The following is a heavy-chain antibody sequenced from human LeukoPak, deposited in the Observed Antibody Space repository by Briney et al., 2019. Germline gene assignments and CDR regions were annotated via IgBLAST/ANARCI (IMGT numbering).Heavy chain of an antibody. Sequence: SVKVSCKTSGGTFNNSATSWVRQAPGQGLEWLGGIMPLFGTAGYAQKFQGRVTITKDESTRTVYLELTSLTSDDTAVYYCARDVHGDYGSGWFGPWGQGTLVSVSS. CDR2: IMPLFGTA. CDR3: ARDVHGDYGSGWFGP. J-gene: IGHJ5*02. D-gene: IGHD4-17*01. V-gene: IGHV1-69*05. CDR1: GGTFNNSA.